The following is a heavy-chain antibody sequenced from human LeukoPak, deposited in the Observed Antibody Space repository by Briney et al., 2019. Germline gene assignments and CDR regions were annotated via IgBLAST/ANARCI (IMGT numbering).Heavy chain of an antibody. CDR2: ISGSGGST. CDR3: AKDTQIVVATPGDY. D-gene: IGHD3-22*01. CDR1: GFTFSSYA. V-gene: IGHV3-23*01. Sequence: GGSLRLSCAASGFTFSSYAMSWVRQAPGKGLEWVSAISGSGGSTYYADSVQGRFTISRDNSKNTLYLQMNSLRAEDTAVYYCAKDTQIVVATPGDYWGQGTLVTVSS. J-gene: IGHJ4*02.